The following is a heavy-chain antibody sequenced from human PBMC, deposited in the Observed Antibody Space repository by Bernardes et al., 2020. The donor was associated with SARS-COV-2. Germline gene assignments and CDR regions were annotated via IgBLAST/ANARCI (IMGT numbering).Heavy chain of an antibody. CDR1: GASINPYY. Sequence: SETLSLTCTVSGASINPYYWNWIRQPPGKGLEWIGYIHHSGNTSYSPSLQSRVTMSVDTSKNQFSLRLSSVTAADTAVYYCAKDIPFSGSSWGQGTLVTVSS. CDR2: IHHSGNT. J-gene: IGHJ5*02. D-gene: IGHD1-26*01. CDR3: AKDIPFSGSS. V-gene: IGHV4-59*01.